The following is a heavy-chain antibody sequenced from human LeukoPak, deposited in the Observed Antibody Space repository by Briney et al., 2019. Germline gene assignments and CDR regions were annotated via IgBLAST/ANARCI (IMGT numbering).Heavy chain of an antibody. CDR2: ISYDGSNK. Sequence: GGSLRLSCAASGFTFSSYAMHWVRQAPGKGLEGVAVISYDGSNKYYADSVKGRFTISRDNSKNTLYLQMNSLRAEDTAVYYCARDRARYYDSNADAFDIWGQGTMVTVSS. J-gene: IGHJ3*02. V-gene: IGHV3-30*04. CDR1: GFTFSSYA. CDR3: ARDRARYYDSNADAFDI. D-gene: IGHD3-22*01.